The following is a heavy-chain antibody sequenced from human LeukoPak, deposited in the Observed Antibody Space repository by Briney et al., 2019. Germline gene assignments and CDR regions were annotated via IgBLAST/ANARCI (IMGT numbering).Heavy chain of an antibody. CDR2: IYYSGST. CDR3: ARHMSDYLFDY. J-gene: IGHJ4*02. D-gene: IGHD4-17*01. V-gene: IGHV4-39*01. Sequence: EPSETLSLACTVSGGSISSSSYSWGWIRQPPGKGLEWIGSIYYSGSTYYNPSLKSRVTISVDTSKNQFSLKLSSVTAADTAVYYCARHMSDYLFDYWGQGTLVTVSS. CDR1: GGSISSSSYS.